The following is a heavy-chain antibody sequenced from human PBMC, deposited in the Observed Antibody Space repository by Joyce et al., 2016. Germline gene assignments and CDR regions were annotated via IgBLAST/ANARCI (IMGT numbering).Heavy chain of an antibody. J-gene: IGHJ1*01. CDR2: VNRNGSST. V-gene: IGHV3-74*01. Sequence: EVQLVEAGGGLVQPGGSLRLSCAASGYTFSGYWMHWVHQAPGKGLVGVSRVNRNGSSTIYADSVKGRFTISRDNAKNTLYLQMNSLRVDDTAVYYCARGNEADVWGQGTLVTVSS. D-gene: IGHD1-1*01. CDR1: GYTFSGYW. CDR3: ARGNEADV.